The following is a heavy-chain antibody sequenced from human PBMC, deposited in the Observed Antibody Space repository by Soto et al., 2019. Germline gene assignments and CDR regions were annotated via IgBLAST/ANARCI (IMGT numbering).Heavy chain of an antibody. V-gene: IGHV4-34*01. J-gene: IGHJ4*02. Sequence: SETLSLTCAVYGGSFSGYYWSWIRQPPGKGLEWIGEINHSGSTNYNPSLKSRVTISVDTSKNQFSLKLSSVTAADTAVYYCARVSVWGSYRYRFDYWGQGTLVTVSS. CDR2: INHSGST. CDR1: GGSFSGYY. CDR3: ARVSVWGSYRYRFDY. D-gene: IGHD3-16*02.